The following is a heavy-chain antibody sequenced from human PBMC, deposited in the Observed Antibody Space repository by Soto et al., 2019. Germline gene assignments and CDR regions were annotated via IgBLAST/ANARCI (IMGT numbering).Heavy chain of an antibody. CDR3: ARIGSSWYPTVHYGMDV. CDR2: IYHSGST. D-gene: IGHD6-13*01. CDR1: GGSISSSNW. V-gene: IGHV4-4*02. Sequence: SETLSLTCAVSGGSISSSNWWSWVRQPPGKGLEWIGEIYHSGSTNYNPSLKSRVTISVDKSKNQFSLKLSSVTAADTAVYYCARIGSSWYPTVHYGMDVWGQGTTVTVSS. J-gene: IGHJ6*02.